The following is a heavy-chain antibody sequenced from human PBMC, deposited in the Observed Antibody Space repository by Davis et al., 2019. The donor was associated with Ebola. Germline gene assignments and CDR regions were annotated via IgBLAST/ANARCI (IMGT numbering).Heavy chain of an antibody. CDR1: GGPFSSYT. CDR2: INTNTGNP. J-gene: IGHJ3*02. Sequence: ASVKVSCKASGGPFSSYTFSWVRQAPGQGLEWMGWINTNTGNPTYAKGFTGRFVFSLDTSVSTAYLQISSLKAEDTAVYFCASLPDIWGQGTMVTVSS. V-gene: IGHV7-4-1*02. CDR3: ASLPDI.